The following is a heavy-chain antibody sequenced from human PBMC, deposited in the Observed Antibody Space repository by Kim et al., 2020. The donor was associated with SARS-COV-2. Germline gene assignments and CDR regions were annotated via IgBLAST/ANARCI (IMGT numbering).Heavy chain of an antibody. Sequence: GGSLRLSCAASGFTFSSYSMNWVRQAPGKGLEWVSSISSSSSYIYYADSVKGRFTISRDNAKNSLYLQMNSLRAEDTAVYYCASLPYVWGSYRYTDFDYWGQGTLVTVSS. CDR1: GFTFSSYS. V-gene: IGHV3-21*01. CDR2: ISSSSSYI. J-gene: IGHJ4*02. D-gene: IGHD3-16*02. CDR3: ASLPYVWGSYRYTDFDY.